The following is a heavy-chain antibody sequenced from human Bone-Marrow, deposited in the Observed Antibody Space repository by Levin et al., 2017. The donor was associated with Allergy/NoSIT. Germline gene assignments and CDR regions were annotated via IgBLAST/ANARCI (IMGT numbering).Heavy chain of an antibody. CDR2: ITTSGAAT. CDR1: GFTFSNYV. Sequence: HPGGSLRLSCAASGFTFSNYVMSWVRQAPGRGLECVATITTSGAATYYGDSVRGRFTITRDNSKSTLFLQMKGLRAEDSAVYFCAKVWEAAEDVDYWGQGTLVTVSS. J-gene: IGHJ4*02. D-gene: IGHD1-26*01. CDR3: AKVWEAAEDVDY. V-gene: IGHV3-23*01.